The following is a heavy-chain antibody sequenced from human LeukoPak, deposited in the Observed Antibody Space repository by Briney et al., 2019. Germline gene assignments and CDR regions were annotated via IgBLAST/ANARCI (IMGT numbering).Heavy chain of an antibody. CDR1: GGSISSYY. CDR2: IYDSGST. J-gene: IGHJ6*03. D-gene: IGHD2-15*01. CDR3: ARLGFCSGGSCPYYLYYMEV. V-gene: IGHV4-59*08. Sequence: SETLSLTCTVSGGSISSYYWSWIRQPPGKGLEWIAYIYDSGSTNSNPSLKSRVTISAETSKNEFSLKLSSVTAADTAVYYCARLGFCSGGSCPYYLYYMEVRGKGTTVTVSS.